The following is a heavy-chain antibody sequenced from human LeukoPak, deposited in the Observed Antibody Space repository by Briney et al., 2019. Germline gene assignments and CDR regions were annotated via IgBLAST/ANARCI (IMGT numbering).Heavy chain of an antibody. J-gene: IGHJ4*02. CDR3: ARDERLLSFLK. V-gene: IGHV3-30*02. Sequence: GGSLRLSCAASGFTFSSYSMNWVRQAPGKGLEWVAFTRYDEDNKYYADSVKGRFTISRDNSKNTLYLQMNSLRAEDTAIYYCARDERLLSFLKWGQGTLVTVSS. D-gene: IGHD3-3*01. CDR2: TRYDEDNK. CDR1: GFTFSSYS.